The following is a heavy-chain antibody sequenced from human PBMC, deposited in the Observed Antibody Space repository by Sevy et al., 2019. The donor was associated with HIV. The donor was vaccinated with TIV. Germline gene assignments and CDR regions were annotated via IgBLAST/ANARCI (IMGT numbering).Heavy chain of an antibody. V-gene: IGHV3-23*01. CDR1: GFTFRSYA. Sequence: EGSLRLSCEASGFTFRSYAMSWVRQAPGKGLEWVSCIIGSGDNTYYADSVKGRFTVSRDNSKNTLYVQMNSLRAEDTAVYYCAKGVSWLVLGGYFDYWGQGTPVTVSS. D-gene: IGHD6-19*01. J-gene: IGHJ4*02. CDR3: AKGVSWLVLGGYFDY. CDR2: IIGSGDNT.